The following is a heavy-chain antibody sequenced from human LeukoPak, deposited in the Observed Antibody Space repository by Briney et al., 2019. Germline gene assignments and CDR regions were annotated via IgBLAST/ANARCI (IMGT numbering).Heavy chain of an antibody. CDR1: GYTLTELS. CDR3: ATGGGGYYYDSSGYYTLDY. D-gene: IGHD3-22*01. Sequence: ASVKVSCKVSGYTLTELSMHWVRQAPGKGLEWMGGFDPEDGETIYAQKFQGRVTMTEDTSTDTAYMELSSLRSEDTAVYYCATGGGGYYYDSSGYYTLDYWGQGTLVTVSS. V-gene: IGHV1-24*01. CDR2: FDPEDGET. J-gene: IGHJ4*02.